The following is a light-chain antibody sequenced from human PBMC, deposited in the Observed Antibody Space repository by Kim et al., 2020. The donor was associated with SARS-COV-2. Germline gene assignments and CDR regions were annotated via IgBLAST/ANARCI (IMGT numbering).Light chain of an antibody. Sequence: PGQTAGIACAVDVLAKKCARWYQQKPHPASVLVIYEDSGPPSGIPGRFSGSSAGTAVTLTISGAQVEDEAEYYCYSAADNDPWVFGGGTQLTVL. CDR1: VLAKKC. J-gene: IGLJ3*02. V-gene: IGLV3-27*01. CDR2: EDS. CDR3: YSAADNDPWV.